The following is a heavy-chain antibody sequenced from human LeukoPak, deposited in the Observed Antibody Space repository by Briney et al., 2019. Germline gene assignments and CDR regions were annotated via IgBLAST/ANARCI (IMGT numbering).Heavy chain of an antibody. CDR1: GGPIYSYY. CDR2: LYPGVGP. CDR3: ARLVSYYYDSSGYWDYYYYMDV. Sequence: PSETLSLTCTVSGGPIYSYYWSWIRQTAGKGLEWIGRLYPGVGPNYNPSLKSRVTMSVDTSKKQFALKLSAVTAADTAVYYCARLVSYYYDSSGYWDYYYYMDVWGKGTTVTVSS. D-gene: IGHD3-22*01. V-gene: IGHV4-4*07. J-gene: IGHJ6*03.